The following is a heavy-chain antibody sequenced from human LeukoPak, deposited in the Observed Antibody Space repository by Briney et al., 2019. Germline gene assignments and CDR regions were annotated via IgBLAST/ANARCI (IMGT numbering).Heavy chain of an antibody. Sequence: GGSLRLPCAASGFTFSDYYMSWMRQAPGKGLEWISYISVSGSTIYYADSVKGRFTISRDNAKNSLYLHLNSLRDEDTAIYYCARDPYNGDYGDFYYYYMDVWGKGTTVTISS. CDR1: GFTFSDYY. J-gene: IGHJ6*03. V-gene: IGHV3-11*04. CDR3: ARDPYNGDYGDFYYYYMDV. D-gene: IGHD3-16*01. CDR2: ISVSGSTI.